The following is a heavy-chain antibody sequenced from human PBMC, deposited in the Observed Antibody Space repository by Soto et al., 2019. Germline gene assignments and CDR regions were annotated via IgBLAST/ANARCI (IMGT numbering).Heavy chain of an antibody. D-gene: IGHD3-10*01. CDR2: IYYSGNT. J-gene: IGHJ4*02. V-gene: IGHV4-39*07. Sequence: PSETLSLTCTVSGGSISSSSYYWGWIRQPPGKGLEWIGSIYYSGNTYYNPSLKSRVTISVDTSKNQFSLKLSSVTAADTAVYYCARGGRGPITMVRGVMQKVRRFDYWGQGTLVTVSS. CDR3: ARGGRGPITMVRGVMQKVRRFDY. CDR1: GGSISSSSYY.